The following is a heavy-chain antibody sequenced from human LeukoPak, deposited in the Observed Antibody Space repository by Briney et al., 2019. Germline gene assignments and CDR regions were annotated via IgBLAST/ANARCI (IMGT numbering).Heavy chain of an antibody. V-gene: IGHV3-30*02. CDR1: GFTFSSYV. CDR2: IQYDGTNK. CDR3: AKMKYQLLSYFDY. J-gene: IGHJ4*02. Sequence: GGSLRLPCAASGFTFSSYVMHWVRQAPGKGLEWVTFIQYDGTNKYYADSVKGRFTVSRDNSKNTLYLQMNSLRAEDTAVYYCAKMKYQLLSYFDYWGQGTLVTVSS. D-gene: IGHD2-2*01.